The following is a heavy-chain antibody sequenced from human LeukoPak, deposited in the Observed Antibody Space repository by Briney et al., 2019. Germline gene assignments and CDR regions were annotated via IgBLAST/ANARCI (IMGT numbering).Heavy chain of an antibody. J-gene: IGHJ6*02. Sequence: GGSLRLSCAASEFTFSNNWTSWVRQAPGKGLDWVANIKQDGSEKQYVESVKGRFTISRDNAKNSLYLQMNSLRAEDTAVYYCARRGLRSQSGKPYYGSDVWGQGTTVTVSS. V-gene: IGHV3-7*01. CDR2: IKQDGSEK. D-gene: IGHD3-10*01. CDR3: ARRGLRSQSGKPYYGSDV. CDR1: EFTFSNNW.